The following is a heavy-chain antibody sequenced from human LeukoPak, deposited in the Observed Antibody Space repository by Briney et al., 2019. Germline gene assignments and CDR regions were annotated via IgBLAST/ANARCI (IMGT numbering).Heavy chain of an antibody. Sequence: GASVKVSCKASGYTFTSYGINWVRQATGEGLEWLGWMSPNSGDTGYAQKFQGRVTMTRDTSISTAYMELSNLRSEDTAVYYCTRGPAGSGSYSIDHWGQGTLVTVSS. CDR3: TRGPAGSGSYSIDH. CDR1: GYTFTSYG. J-gene: IGHJ4*02. D-gene: IGHD3-10*01. CDR2: MSPNSGDT. V-gene: IGHV1-8*01.